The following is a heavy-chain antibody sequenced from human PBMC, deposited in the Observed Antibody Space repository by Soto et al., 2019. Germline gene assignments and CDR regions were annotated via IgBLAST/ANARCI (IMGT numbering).Heavy chain of an antibody. Sequence: VQLVESGGGVVQPGRSLRLSCVASGFTFSSYGIHWVRQAPGKGLEWVAVISYDGSKKDYADSVKGRFTISRDNTKNTLYLQMDSLRAEDTAVYYCAKDRGSGSYYYYYGMDVWGQGTTVTVSS. J-gene: IGHJ6*02. D-gene: IGHD1-26*01. V-gene: IGHV3-30*18. CDR3: AKDRGSGSYYYYYGMDV. CDR1: GFTFSSYG. CDR2: ISYDGSKK.